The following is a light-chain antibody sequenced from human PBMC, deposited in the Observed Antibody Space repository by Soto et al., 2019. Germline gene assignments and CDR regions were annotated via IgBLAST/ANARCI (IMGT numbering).Light chain of an antibody. Sequence: IVMTQSPDYLAVSLGERATINCKSSQSLLYSSNNKNYLAWYQQKPGQPPKLLIYWASTRESGVPDRFSGSGSGTDFTLTISSLQAEDVAVYYCQQYYSILPYTVGQGTKLEIK. CDR2: WAS. CDR3: QQYYSILPYT. CDR1: QSLLYSSNNKNY. J-gene: IGKJ2*01. V-gene: IGKV4-1*01.